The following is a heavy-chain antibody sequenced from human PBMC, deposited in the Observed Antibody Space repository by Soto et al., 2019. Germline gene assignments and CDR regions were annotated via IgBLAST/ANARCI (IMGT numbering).Heavy chain of an antibody. D-gene: IGHD6-19*01. J-gene: IGHJ4*02. V-gene: IGHV3-11*01. CDR1: GFTFSDYY. CDR2: ISSSGSTI. Sequence: QVQLVESGGGLVKPGGSLRLSCAASGFTFSDYYMSWIRQAPGKGLEWVSYISSSGSTIYYADTVKGRFTISRDNAKNSLYLQMNSLRAEDTAVYYCARELTTQWLAHTGFDYWGQGTLVTVSS. CDR3: ARELTTQWLAHTGFDY.